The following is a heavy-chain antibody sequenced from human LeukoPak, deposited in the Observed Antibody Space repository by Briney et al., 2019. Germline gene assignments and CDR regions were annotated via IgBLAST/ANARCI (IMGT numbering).Heavy chain of an antibody. Sequence: PGRSLRLSCAASGFTFSSYAMHWVRQAPGKGLEWVAVISYDGSNKHYADSVKGRFTISRDNSKNTLYLQMNSLRAEDTAVYYCAVGSGWLDYWGQGTLVTVSS. CDR3: AVGSGWLDY. V-gene: IGHV3-30-3*01. CDR1: GFTFSSYA. CDR2: ISYDGSNK. D-gene: IGHD6-19*01. J-gene: IGHJ4*02.